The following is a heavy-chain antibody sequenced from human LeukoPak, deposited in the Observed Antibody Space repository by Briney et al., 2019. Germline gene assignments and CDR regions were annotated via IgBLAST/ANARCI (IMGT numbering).Heavy chain of an antibody. CDR3: ARVSMLLEQLVPRYYYYGMDV. V-gene: IGHV3-72*01. Sequence: GGSLRLSCAASGFTFSDLYMDWVRQAPGKGLEWVGRSRNKANSYTTEYAASVKGRFTISRDDSKNSLYLQMNSLRAEDTAVYYCARVSMLLEQLVPRYYYYGMDVWGQGTTVTVSS. CDR1: GFTFSDLY. D-gene: IGHD6-6*01. CDR2: SRNKANSYTT. J-gene: IGHJ6*02.